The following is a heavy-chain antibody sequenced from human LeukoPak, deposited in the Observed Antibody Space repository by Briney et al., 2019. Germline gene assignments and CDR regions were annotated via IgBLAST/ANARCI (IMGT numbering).Heavy chain of an antibody. CDR2: ISGSGGST. D-gene: IGHD4-23*01. CDR3: AREYGGHLGYFDY. Sequence: GASLTPACALSGFSVSSYAMSSVRQAAGKGLGWVSAISGSGGSTYYADSAKGRFTISRDNSKNTLYLQMSSLRVEDTAVYYCAREYGGHLGYFDYWGREPLVTVSS. CDR1: GFSVSSYA. J-gene: IGHJ4*02. V-gene: IGHV3-23*01.